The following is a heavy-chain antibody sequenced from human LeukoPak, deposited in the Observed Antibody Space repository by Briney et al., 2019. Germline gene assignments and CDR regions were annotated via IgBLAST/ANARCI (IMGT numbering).Heavy chain of an antibody. D-gene: IGHD2-2*01. CDR1: GFTFSSYA. CDR3: AKDLERRPIVVVPAATPFDY. Sequence: PGGSLGLSCAASGFTFSSYAMSWVRQAPGKGLEWVSAISGSGGSTYYADSVKGRFTISRDNSKNTLYLQMNSLRAEDTAVYYCAKDLERRPIVVVPAATPFDYWGQGTLVTVSS. J-gene: IGHJ4*02. V-gene: IGHV3-23*01. CDR2: ISGSGGST.